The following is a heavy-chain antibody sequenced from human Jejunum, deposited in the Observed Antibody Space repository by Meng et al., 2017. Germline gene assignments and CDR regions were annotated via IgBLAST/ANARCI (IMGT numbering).Heavy chain of an antibody. CDR3: VRVIASMGPDY. Sequence: QGQLVQSGDEVKKPGASVKVSCKATGYTFTGYYIHWVRQAPGAGPEWMGRINPNSGDTTYAQKFQGRVSMTRDTSISTAYMDLSSLRSDDTAVYYCVRVIASMGPDYWGQGTLVTVSS. CDR2: INPNSGDT. V-gene: IGHV1-2*06. CDR1: GYTFTGYY. J-gene: IGHJ4*02. D-gene: IGHD2/OR15-2a*01.